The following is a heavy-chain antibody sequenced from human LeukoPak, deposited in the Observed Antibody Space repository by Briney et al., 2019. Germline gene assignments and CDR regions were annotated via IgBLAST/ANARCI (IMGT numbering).Heavy chain of an antibody. J-gene: IGHJ4*02. CDR1: GGSISSSSYY. Sequence: NTSETLSLTCTVSGGSISSSSYYWGWIRQPPGKGLEWIGSIYYSGSTYYNPSLKSRVTISVDTSKNQFSLKLSSVTAADTAVYYCASPPLRRYSSSWDKPIDDYWGQGTLVTVSS. V-gene: IGHV4-39*01. CDR2: IYYSGST. D-gene: IGHD6-13*01. CDR3: ASPPLRRYSSSWDKPIDDY.